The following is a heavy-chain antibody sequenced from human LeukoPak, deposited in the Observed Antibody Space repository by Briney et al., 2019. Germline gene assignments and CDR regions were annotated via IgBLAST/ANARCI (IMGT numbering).Heavy chain of an antibody. V-gene: IGHV1-8*01. CDR2: MNPNSGNT. J-gene: IGHJ4*02. CDR1: GYTFTSYD. CDR3: ARRPLWFGSFDY. Sequence: GASVKVSCKASGYTFTSYDINWVRQATGQGLEWMGWMNPNSGNTGYAQKFQGRVTTTRNTSISTAYMELSSLRSEDTAVYYCARRPLWFGSFDYWGQGTLVTVSS. D-gene: IGHD3-10*01.